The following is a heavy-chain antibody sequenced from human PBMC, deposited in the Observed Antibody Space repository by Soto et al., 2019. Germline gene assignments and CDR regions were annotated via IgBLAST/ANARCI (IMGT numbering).Heavy chain of an antibody. CDR1: GDTLTNSY. D-gene: IGHD3-10*01. V-gene: IGHV1-2*02. CDR3: ARDNGSC. J-gene: IGHJ4*02. Sequence: ASVQISCTASGDTLTNSYVHWVRQAPGQGLEWMGLINPNNGDTNYAQKFRGRVTMTRDTSTSTVYMDLSSLRSEDTAVYYCARDNGSCCGQGTLVTVSS. CDR2: INPNNGDT.